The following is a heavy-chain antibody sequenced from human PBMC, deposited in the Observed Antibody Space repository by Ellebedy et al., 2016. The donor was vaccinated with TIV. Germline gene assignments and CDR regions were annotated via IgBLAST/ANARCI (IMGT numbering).Heavy chain of an antibody. CDR2: IDPSDPSGSYT. V-gene: IGHV5-10-1*01. CDR1: EYSFIHYW. CDR3: AREFRVGTTTGFGY. Sequence: GGSLRLXXKGSEYSFIHYWISWVRQMPGKGLEWMGRIDPSDPSGSYTTYSPSSQGHVTISVDKSITTAYLEWSSLKASDTAMYYCAREFRVGTTTGFGYWGQGTLVTVSS. D-gene: IGHD1-26*01. J-gene: IGHJ4*02.